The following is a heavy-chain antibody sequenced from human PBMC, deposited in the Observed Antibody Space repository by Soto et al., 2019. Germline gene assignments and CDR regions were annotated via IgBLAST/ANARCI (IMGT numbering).Heavy chain of an antibody. CDR1: GFTFDDCS. CDR3: VQGRYPTMASPLDH. Sequence: EVQLVESGGGLVQPGKSLRLSCVASGFTFDDCSMHRVRQAPGKGLEWVSGISWDSGTIGYADSVKGRFSISRDGAKNSLYLQMNSLRVEDAALYYCVQGRYPTMASPLDHWGQGTVVTVSS. J-gene: IGHJ5*02. CDR2: ISWDSGTI. V-gene: IGHV3-9*01. D-gene: IGHD5-12*01.